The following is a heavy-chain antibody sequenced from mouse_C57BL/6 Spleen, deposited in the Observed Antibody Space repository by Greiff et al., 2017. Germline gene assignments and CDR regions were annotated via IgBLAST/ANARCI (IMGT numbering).Heavy chain of an antibody. V-gene: IGHV1-18*01. CDR2: INPNNGGT. J-gene: IGHJ4*01. CDR1: GYTFTDYN. CDR3: ARMGIKNYYAMDD. Sequence: VQLQQSGPELVKPGASVKIPCKASGYTFTDYNMDWVKQSHGKSLEWIGDINPNNGGTIYNQKFKGKATLTVDKSSSTAYMELRSLTSEDTAVYYCARMGIKNYYAMDDWGQGTSVTVSS.